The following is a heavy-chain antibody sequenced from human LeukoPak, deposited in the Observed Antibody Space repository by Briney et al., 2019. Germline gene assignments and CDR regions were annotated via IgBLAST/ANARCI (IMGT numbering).Heavy chain of an antibody. CDR1: GYTFTSYA. CDR2: INAGNGNT. D-gene: IGHD4-23*01. V-gene: IGHV1-3*01. Sequence: ASVKVSCKASGYTFTSYAMHWVRQAPGQRLEWMGWINAGNGNTKYSQKFQGRVTITRDTSASTAYMGLRSLRSDDTAVYYCARVFGGLAFDIWGQGTMVTVSS. CDR3: ARVFGGLAFDI. J-gene: IGHJ3*02.